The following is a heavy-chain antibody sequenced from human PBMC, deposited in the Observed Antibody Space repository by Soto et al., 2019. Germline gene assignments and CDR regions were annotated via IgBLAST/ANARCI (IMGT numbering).Heavy chain of an antibody. CDR2: IYYSGST. V-gene: IGHV4-30-4*01. CDR1: GGSISSGDYY. Sequence: QVQLQESGPGLVKPSQTLSLTCTVSGGSISSGDYYWSWIRQPPRKGLEWFGYIYYSGSTYYNPSLKSRVTRSVDTSKNQFSLKLSSVTAADTAVYYCATDGDYRNYYYYGMDVWGQGTTVTVSS. J-gene: IGHJ6*02. D-gene: IGHD4-17*01. CDR3: ATDGDYRNYYYYGMDV.